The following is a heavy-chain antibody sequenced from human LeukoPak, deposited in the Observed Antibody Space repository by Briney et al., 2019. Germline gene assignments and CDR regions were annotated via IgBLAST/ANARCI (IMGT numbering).Heavy chain of an antibody. Sequence: PGRSLRLSCAASGFTFSSYAMHWVRQAPGQGLEWVAVISYDGSNKYYADSVKGRFTISRDNSKNTLYLQINSLRAEDTAVYYCASGGITMVRASKYWGQGTLVTVSS. D-gene: IGHD3-10*01. V-gene: IGHV3-30*04. CDR1: GFTFSSYA. CDR3: ASGGITMVRASKY. CDR2: ISYDGSNK. J-gene: IGHJ4*02.